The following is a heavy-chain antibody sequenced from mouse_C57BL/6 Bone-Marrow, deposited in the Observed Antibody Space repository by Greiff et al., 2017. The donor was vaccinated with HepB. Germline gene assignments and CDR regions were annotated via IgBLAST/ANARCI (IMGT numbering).Heavy chain of an antibody. V-gene: IGHV1-18*01. D-gene: IGHD2-1*01. Sequence: EVKLQESGPELVKPGASVKIPCKASGYTFTDYNMDWVKQSHGKSLEWIGDINPNNGGTIYNQKFKGKATLTVDKSSSTAYMELRSLTSEDTAVYYCAREVYYGNYWYFDVWGTGTTVTVSS. CDR3: AREVYYGNYWYFDV. CDR2: INPNNGGT. J-gene: IGHJ1*03. CDR1: GYTFTDYN.